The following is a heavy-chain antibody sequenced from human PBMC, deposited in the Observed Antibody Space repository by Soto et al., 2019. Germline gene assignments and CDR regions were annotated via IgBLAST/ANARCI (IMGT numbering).Heavy chain of an antibody. Sequence: SETLSLTCVVSGTSISSTYWWTWVRQAPGKGLEWIGEIYHSGTTNYNPSLKSRVTISVDKSNNQFSLELTSVTAADTAVYYCATIPATTILTDYWGQGTLVTVSS. V-gene: IGHV4-4*02. CDR2: IYHSGTT. J-gene: IGHJ4*02. D-gene: IGHD2-2*02. CDR1: GTSISSTYW. CDR3: ATIPATTILTDY.